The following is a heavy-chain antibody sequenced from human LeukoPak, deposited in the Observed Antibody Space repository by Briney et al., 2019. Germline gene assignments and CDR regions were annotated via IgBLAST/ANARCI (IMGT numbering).Heavy chain of an antibody. D-gene: IGHD1-1*01. Sequence: ASVKVSCKTSGYTFSTYGVTWVRQAPGQGSQWMGWISGHTGNTKYAENFQGRISLTTDTSATTAYMELRSLTSDDTAVYYCARDLSSGGWTLEFDYWGQGSLVTVAS. CDR1: GYTFSTYG. CDR3: ARDLSSGGWTLEFDY. J-gene: IGHJ4*02. V-gene: IGHV1-18*01. CDR2: ISGHTGNT.